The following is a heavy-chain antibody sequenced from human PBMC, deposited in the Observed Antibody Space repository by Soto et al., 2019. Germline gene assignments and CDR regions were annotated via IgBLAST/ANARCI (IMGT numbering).Heavy chain of an antibody. D-gene: IGHD2-21*02. Sequence: EVQLLESGGGLVQPGGSLRLSCAASGFTFSTYAMSWVRQAPGKGLEWVSGVSGSGGSTFYADSVKGRFTISRDNAKNSLYLQMNSLRAEDTAVYYCARDPNIPFVVVTAGGPAWDGYWGQGTLVTVSS. CDR1: GFTFSTYA. CDR3: ARDPNIPFVVVTAGGPAWDGY. J-gene: IGHJ4*02. CDR2: VSGSGGST. V-gene: IGHV3-23*01.